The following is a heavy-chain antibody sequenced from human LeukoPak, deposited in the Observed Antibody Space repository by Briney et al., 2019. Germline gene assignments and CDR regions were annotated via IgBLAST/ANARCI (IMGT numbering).Heavy chain of an antibody. V-gene: IGHV4-61*02. D-gene: IGHD3-3*01. CDR1: GGSISSGSYY. Sequence: PSETLSLTCTVSGGSISSGSYYWSWIRQPAGKGLEWIGRIYTSGSTNYNPSLKSRVTISADTSKNQFSLKLSSVTTADTAVYYCARDWLWSGYYSYFDYWGQGTLVTVSS. CDR2: IYTSGST. CDR3: ARDWLWSGYYSYFDY. J-gene: IGHJ4*02.